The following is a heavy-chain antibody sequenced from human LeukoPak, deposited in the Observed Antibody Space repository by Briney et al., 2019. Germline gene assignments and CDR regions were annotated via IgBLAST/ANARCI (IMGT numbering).Heavy chain of an antibody. CDR1: GFTFSSYG. CDR2: ISYDGSNK. CDR3: AKVSGDYDEVYYFDY. J-gene: IGHJ4*02. Sequence: GGSLRLSCAASGFTFSSYGMHWVRQAPGKGLEWVAVISYDGSNKYYADSVKGRFTISRDNSKNTLYLQMNSLRAEDTAVYYCAKVSGDYDEVYYFDYWGQGTLVTVSS. V-gene: IGHV3-30*18. D-gene: IGHD4-17*01.